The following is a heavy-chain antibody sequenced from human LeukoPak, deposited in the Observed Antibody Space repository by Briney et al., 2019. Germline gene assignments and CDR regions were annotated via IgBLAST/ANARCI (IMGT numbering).Heavy chain of an antibody. V-gene: IGHV1-2*02. CDR3: AKDLMVRGPMDV. CDR2: INPASGGT. Sequence: ASVKVSCKVSGYTFTGYYMHWVRQAPGQGLEWMGWINPASGGTNYAQKFQGRVTVTRDKSVSTAYMELSRLTSDDTAVYYCAKDLMVRGPMDVWGKGTTVTVSS. D-gene: IGHD3-10*01. J-gene: IGHJ6*03. CDR1: GYTFTGYY.